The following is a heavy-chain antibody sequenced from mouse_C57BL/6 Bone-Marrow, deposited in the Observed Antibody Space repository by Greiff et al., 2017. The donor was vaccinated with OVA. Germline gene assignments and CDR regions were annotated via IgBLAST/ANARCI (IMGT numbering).Heavy chain of an antibody. CDR1: GYTFTSYW. CDR3: ARDDGYYFDY. J-gene: IGHJ2*01. CDR2: IDPSDSET. Sequence: QVQRKQPGAELVRPGSSVKLSCKASGYTFTSYWMHWVKQRPIQGLEWIGNIDPSDSETHYNQKFKDKATLTVDKSSSTAYMQLSSLTSEDAAVYYCARDDGYYFDYWGQGTTLTVSS. D-gene: IGHD2-3*01. V-gene: IGHV1-52*01.